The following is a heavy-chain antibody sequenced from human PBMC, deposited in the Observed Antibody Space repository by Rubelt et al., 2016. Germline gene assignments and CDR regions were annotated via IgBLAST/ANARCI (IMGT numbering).Heavy chain of an antibody. J-gene: IGHJ5*02. CDR3: ASGPAKLDP. CDR1: GDSVSRNTTA. Sequence: QVQLQQSGPGLVKPSQTLSLTCAISGDSVSRNTTAWIWIRQSPSRGLEWLGRTYYRSKWFNDYAVSEESRITISPATSNNQCALQLNSVAPEDTPGYYCASGPAKLDPWGQGTLVTVSS. CDR2: TYYRSKWFN. V-gene: IGHV6-1*01.